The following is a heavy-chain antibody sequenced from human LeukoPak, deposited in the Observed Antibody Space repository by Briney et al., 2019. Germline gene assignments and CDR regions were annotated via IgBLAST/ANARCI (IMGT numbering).Heavy chain of an antibody. Sequence: PEGSLRLSCAASGFTVSSNYMSWVRQAPGKGLEWVSSIYSGGSTYYADSVKGRFTISRDNSKNTVYLQMNSLRAEDTAVYFCARVRLDRSERNLDAFENWGQGTMVTVSS. CDR1: GFTVSSNY. D-gene: IGHD1-14*01. V-gene: IGHV3-53*01. J-gene: IGHJ3*02. CDR2: IYSGGST. CDR3: ARVRLDRSERNLDAFEN.